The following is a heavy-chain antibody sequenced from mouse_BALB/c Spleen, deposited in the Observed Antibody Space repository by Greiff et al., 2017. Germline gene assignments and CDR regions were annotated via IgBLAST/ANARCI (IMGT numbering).Heavy chain of an antibody. CDR1: GFTFSSYG. CDR3: ARHGATASTPDY. CDR2: ISSGGSYT. Sequence: EVHLVESGGDLVKPGGSLKLSCAASGFTFSSYGMSWVRQTPDKRLEWVATISSGGSYTYYPDSVKGRFTISRDNAKNTLYLQMSSLKSEDTAMYYCARHGATASTPDYWGQGTTLTVSS. V-gene: IGHV5-6*01. J-gene: IGHJ2*01. D-gene: IGHD1-2*01.